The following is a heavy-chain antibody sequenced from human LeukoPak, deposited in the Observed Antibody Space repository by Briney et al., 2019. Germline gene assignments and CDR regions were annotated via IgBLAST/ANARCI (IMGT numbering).Heavy chain of an antibody. CDR2: IYYSGST. CDR3: ARISHYYDSSGYYSGDY. Sequence: SETLSLTCTVSGGSISSYYWSWIRQPPGKGLEWIGYIYYSGSTNYNPSLKGRVTISVDTSKNQFSLKLSSVTAADTAVYYCARISHYYDSSGYYSGDYWGQGTLVTVSS. CDR1: GGSISSYY. J-gene: IGHJ4*02. V-gene: IGHV4-59*08. D-gene: IGHD3-22*01.